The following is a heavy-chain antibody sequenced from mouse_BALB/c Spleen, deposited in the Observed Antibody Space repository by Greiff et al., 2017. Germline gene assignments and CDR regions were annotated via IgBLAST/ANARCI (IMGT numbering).Heavy chain of an antibody. CDR2: IDPETGGT. CDR1: GYTFTDYE. Sequence: VQLQQSGAELVRPGASVTLSCKASGYTFTDYEMHWVKQTPVHGLEWIGAIDPETGGTAYNQKFKGKATLTADKSSSTAYMELRSLTSEDSAVYYCTRLGVYYYAMDYWGQGTSVTVSS. J-gene: IGHJ4*01. V-gene: IGHV1-15*01. CDR3: TRLGVYYYAMDY.